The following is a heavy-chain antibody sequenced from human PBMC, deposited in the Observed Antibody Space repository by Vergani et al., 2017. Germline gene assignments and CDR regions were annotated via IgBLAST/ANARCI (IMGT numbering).Heavy chain of an antibody. CDR3: ARHGGSGNYYHLFDS. V-gene: IGHV4-38-2*01. CDR2: IYHSGNI. Sequence: QVQLQESGPGLVKPSETLSLTCAVSGYSISSGYYWGWIRQPPGKGLEWIGSIYHSGNIYYNPSLKSRVTISVDTSKNQFSLKLRSVTAADTAVYYCARHGGSGNYYHLFDSWGQGTLVIVSS. CDR1: GYSISSGYY. J-gene: IGHJ4*02. D-gene: IGHD3-3*01.